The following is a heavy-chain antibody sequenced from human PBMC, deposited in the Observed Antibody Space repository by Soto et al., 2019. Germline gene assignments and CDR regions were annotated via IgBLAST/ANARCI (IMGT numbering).Heavy chain of an antibody. D-gene: IGHD3-10*01. CDR1: GGSISSSSYY. CDR3: ARHRSDYYGSGRMGYYFDY. J-gene: IGHJ4*02. CDR2: IYYSGST. V-gene: IGHV4-39*01. Sequence: SETLSLTCTVSGGSISSSSYYWGWIRQPPGKGLEWIGSIYYSGSTYYNPSLKSRVTISVDTSKTQFSLKLSSVTAADTAVYYCARHRSDYYGSGRMGYYFDYWGQGTLVTVSS.